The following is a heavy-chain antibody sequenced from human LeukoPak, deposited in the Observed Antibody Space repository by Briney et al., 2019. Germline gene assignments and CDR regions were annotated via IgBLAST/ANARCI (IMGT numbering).Heavy chain of an antibody. D-gene: IGHD3-3*01. CDR1: GGSISSSSYY. CDR2: IYYSGST. J-gene: IGHJ5*02. CDR3: ARGPPITYYDFWSGYYPNWFDP. Sequence: SETLSLTCTVSGGSISSSSYYWGWIRQPPGKGLEWIGSIYYSGSTYYNPSLKSRVTISVDTSKNQFSLKLSSVTAADTAVYYCARGPPITYYDFWSGYYPNWFDPWGQGTLVTVSS. V-gene: IGHV4-39*01.